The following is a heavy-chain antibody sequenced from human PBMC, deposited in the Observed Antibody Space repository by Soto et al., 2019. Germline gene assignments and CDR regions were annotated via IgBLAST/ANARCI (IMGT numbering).Heavy chain of an antibody. J-gene: IGHJ4*02. CDR3: ARRLYGDYDY. CDR1: GYSFTTSR. D-gene: IGHD4-17*01. Sequence: QAQLVQSGAEVKEPGASVKVSCKASGYSFTTSRITWVRQAPGQGLEWMGWISTYNGNTNYAQKLQDRVTLTTDTSTSTAYMELRSLRSDDTAVYYCARRLYGDYDYWGQGTLVTVSS. CDR2: ISTYNGNT. V-gene: IGHV1-18*01.